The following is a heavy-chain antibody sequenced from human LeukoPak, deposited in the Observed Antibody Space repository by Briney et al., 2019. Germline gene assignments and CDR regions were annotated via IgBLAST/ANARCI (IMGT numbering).Heavy chain of an antibody. CDR1: GFTSSNYW. Sequence: HTGGSLRLSCAASGFTSSNYWMHWVRQAPGKGLVWVSRISSDGRSISYADSVKGRFTISRDNAKNTLYLQMNSLRAEDTAVYYCAKDNGYSGYDWCFDYWGQGTLVTASS. D-gene: IGHD5-12*01. J-gene: IGHJ4*02. CDR3: AKDNGYSGYDWCFDY. CDR2: ISSDGRSI. V-gene: IGHV3-74*01.